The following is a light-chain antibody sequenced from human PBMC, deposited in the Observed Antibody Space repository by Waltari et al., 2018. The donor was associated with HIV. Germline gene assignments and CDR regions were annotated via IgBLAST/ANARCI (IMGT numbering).Light chain of an antibody. CDR3: QSHDSTLSAYV. V-gene: IGLV1-40*01. CDR2: NND. Sequence: QSMLTQPPSVSGAPGQRVTISCTGSSSNIGAGYDVHWYQQLPGAAPKLLIYNNDKRPAGIPDRFSGSKSGTSASLAITGLQAEDEADYYCQSHDSTLSAYVFGTGTKVTVL. J-gene: IGLJ1*01. CDR1: SSNIGAGYD.